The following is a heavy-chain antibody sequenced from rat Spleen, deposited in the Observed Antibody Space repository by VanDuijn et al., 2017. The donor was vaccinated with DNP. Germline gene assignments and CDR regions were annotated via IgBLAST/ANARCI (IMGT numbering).Heavy chain of an antibody. CDR1: GFTFSNYD. J-gene: IGHJ1*01. D-gene: IGHD1-4*01. CDR3: ARHLTTRGYFDF. V-gene: IGHV5-25*01. Sequence: EVQLVESGGGLVQPGRSLKLSCAASGFTFSNYDMAWVRQAPTKGLEWVASISPSGGSTYYRDSVKGRFTVSRDNAKSSLYLQMDSLRSEDTATYYCARHLTTRGYFDFWGPGTMVTVSS. CDR2: ISPSGGST.